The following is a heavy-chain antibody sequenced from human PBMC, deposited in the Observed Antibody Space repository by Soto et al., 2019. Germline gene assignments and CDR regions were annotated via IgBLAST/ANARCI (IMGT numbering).Heavy chain of an antibody. V-gene: IGHV3-48*01. Sequence: EVQLVESGGGLVQHGGSLRLSCAASGFTFSSYSMNWVRQAPGKWLEWVSYISSSSSTIYYADSVKGRFIISRDNAKNSLYLPMNSLKAEDTAVAYCATSVTVVRRDVWGQGTTVTAAS. J-gene: IGHJ6*02. CDR1: GFTFSSYS. D-gene: IGHD3-10*01. CDR2: ISSSSSTI. CDR3: ATSVTVVRRDV.